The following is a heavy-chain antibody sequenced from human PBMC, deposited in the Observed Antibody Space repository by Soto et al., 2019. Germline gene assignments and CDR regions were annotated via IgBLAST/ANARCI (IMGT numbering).Heavy chain of an antibody. D-gene: IGHD3-10*01. Sequence: SETLSLTCTVSGGSISSRSYYWGWIRQPPGKGLEWIGGIYYSGTTFYSPSLKSRVIISVDTSKDQFSLKLSSVTAADTAMYYCARQNGSFRSWFDSWGQGTLVT. V-gene: IGHV4-39*01. CDR3: ARQNGSFRSWFDS. J-gene: IGHJ5*01. CDR2: IYYSGTT. CDR1: GGSISSRSYY.